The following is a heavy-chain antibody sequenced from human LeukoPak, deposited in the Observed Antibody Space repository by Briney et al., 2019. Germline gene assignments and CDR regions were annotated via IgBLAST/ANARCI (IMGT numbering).Heavy chain of an antibody. V-gene: IGHV3-23*01. J-gene: IGHJ6*02. Sequence: GGSLRLSCAASGFTFSSYAMSWVRQAPGKGLEWVSAISGSGGSTYYADSVKGRFTISRDNSKNTLYLQMNSLRAEDTAVYHCARSGVDDSSGYFSYYGMDVWGQGTTVTVSS. D-gene: IGHD3-22*01. CDR3: ARSGVDDSSGYFSYYGMDV. CDR1: GFTFSSYA. CDR2: ISGSGGST.